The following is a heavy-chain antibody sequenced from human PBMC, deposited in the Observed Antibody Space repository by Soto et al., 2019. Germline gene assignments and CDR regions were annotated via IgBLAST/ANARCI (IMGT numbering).Heavy chain of an antibody. V-gene: IGHV4-61*01. CDR3: ARDHHSYYDTSGYYPYFDF. CDR2: IYYTGST. D-gene: IGHD3-22*01. J-gene: IGHJ4*02. CDR1: GGSVNTAPYH. Sequence: SETLSLTCTVSGGSVNTAPYHWSWIRQSPRNGLEWIGNIYYTGSTNYNPSFESRIAISLDTSNNQFSLRLSSLTAADTAVYFCARDHHSYYDTSGYYPYFDFWGQGTLVTVSS.